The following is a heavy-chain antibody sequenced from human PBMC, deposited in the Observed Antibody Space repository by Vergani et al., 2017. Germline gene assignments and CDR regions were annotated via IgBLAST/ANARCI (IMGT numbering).Heavy chain of an antibody. D-gene: IGHD5-12*01. CDR2: IYYSGST. V-gene: IGHV4-61*01. J-gene: IGHJ4*02. CDR3: ARWDGYDYSFDY. CDR1: GGSVSSGSYY. Sequence: QVQLQQWGAGLLKPSETLSLTCTVSGGSVSSGSYYWSWIRQPPGKGLEWIGYIYYSGSTNYNPSLKSRVTISVDTSKNQFSLKLSSVTAADTAVYYCARWDGYDYSFDYWGQGTLVTVSS.